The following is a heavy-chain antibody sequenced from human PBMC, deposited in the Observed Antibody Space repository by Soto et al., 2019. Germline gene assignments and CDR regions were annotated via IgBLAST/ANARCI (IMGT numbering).Heavy chain of an antibody. CDR2: ISAYNGNT. Sequence: QVQLVQSGAEVKKPGASVKVSCKASGYTFTSYGISWVRQAPGQGLEWMGWISAYNGNTNYAQKLQGRVTMTTDTSTRTAYMELRSLRSDDTAVYYCARPIVATTTSYYGMDVWGQGTTVTVSS. D-gene: IGHD5-12*01. CDR3: ARPIVATTTSYYGMDV. CDR1: GYTFTSYG. V-gene: IGHV1-18*01. J-gene: IGHJ6*02.